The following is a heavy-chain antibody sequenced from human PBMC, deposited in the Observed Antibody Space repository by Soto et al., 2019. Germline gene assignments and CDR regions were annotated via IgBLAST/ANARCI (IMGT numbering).Heavy chain of an antibody. D-gene: IGHD1-26*01. V-gene: IGHV4-59*08. CDR3: VRQGIGVLHGLVDV. CDR2: IYYSGST. Sequence: SETLSLTCAVSGGSISNYYWTWIRQPPGKGLEWIGYIYYSGSTNYNPSLKSRVTISVDTSKNQFSLTLSSVTAADTAVYYCVRQGIGVLHGLVDVWGQGTTVTVSS. CDR1: GGSISNYY. J-gene: IGHJ6*02.